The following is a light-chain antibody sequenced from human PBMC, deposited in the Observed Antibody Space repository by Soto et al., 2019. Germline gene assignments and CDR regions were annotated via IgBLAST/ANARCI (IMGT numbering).Light chain of an antibody. V-gene: IGLV1-44*01. CDR2: TNN. J-gene: IGLJ1*01. CDR3: SSFKGTNSFV. Sequence: QSVLTQPPSASGTPGQRVTISCSGSSSNIGTYSVNWYQQLPGAAPKLLIYTNNQRPSGVPDRFSGSKSGTSASLAISGLQSGDEANYYCSSFKGTNSFVFGTGTKLTVL. CDR1: SSNIGTYS.